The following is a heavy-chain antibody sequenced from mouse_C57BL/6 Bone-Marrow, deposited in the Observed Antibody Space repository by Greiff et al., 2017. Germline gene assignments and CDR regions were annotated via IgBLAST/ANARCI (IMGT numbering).Heavy chain of an antibody. V-gene: IGHV1-7*01. CDR2: INPSSGYT. CDR3: ARDDGRGRRGYFDY. Sequence: QVQLQQSGAELAKPGASVKLSCKASGYTFTSSWMHWVKQRPGPGLEWLGYINPSSGYTKYNQKFKDKATLTADKSSSTAYMQLSSLTYEDAAGYYCARDDGRGRRGYFDYWGQGTTLTVSS. D-gene: IGHD2-12*01. J-gene: IGHJ2*01. CDR1: GYTFTSSW.